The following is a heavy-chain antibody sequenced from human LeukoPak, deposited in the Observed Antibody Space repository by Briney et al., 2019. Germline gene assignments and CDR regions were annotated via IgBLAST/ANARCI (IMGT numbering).Heavy chain of an antibody. V-gene: IGHV5-10-1*01. J-gene: IGHJ4*02. Sequence: GESLKISCKCSGYSFTSYWISWVRQMPGKGLEWMGRIDPSDSYTNYSPSFQGHVTISADKSISTAYLQWSSLKASDTAMYYCARYNYDYVWGSYRYPVLLYWGQGTLVTVSS. CDR1: GYSFTSYW. CDR2: IDPSDSYT. D-gene: IGHD3-16*02. CDR3: ARYNYDYVWGSYRYPVLLY.